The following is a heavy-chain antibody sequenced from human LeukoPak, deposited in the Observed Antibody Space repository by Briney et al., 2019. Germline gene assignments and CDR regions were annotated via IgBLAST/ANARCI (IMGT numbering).Heavy chain of an antibody. CDR3: ASLPITMIIVVDDY. Sequence: HAGGSLRLSCAASGFTFSSYVMHWVRQAPGKGLEWVAIISYDGSNEYYADSVKGRFTISRDNSKNTLYLQMNSLRAADTAVYYCASLPITMIIVVDDYWGQGTLVTVSS. V-gene: IGHV3-30*04. CDR1: GFTFSSYV. D-gene: IGHD3-22*01. CDR2: ISYDGSNE. J-gene: IGHJ4*02.